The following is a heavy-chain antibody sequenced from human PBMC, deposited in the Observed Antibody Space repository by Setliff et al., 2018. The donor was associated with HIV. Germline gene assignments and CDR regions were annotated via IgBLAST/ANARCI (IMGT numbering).Heavy chain of an antibody. CDR3: AKDSAEYCSSPSCPIPNWFDP. D-gene: IGHD2-2*01. CDR2: IYAGGST. J-gene: IGHJ5*02. CDR1: GLTDTYNY. Sequence: GSLRLSCAASGLTDTYNYMSWVRQAPGKGLEWVSVIYAGGSTYYTDSVKGRFTISRDNSKNTLYLLMNSLRAEDTAVYYCAKDSAEYCSSPSCPIPNWFDPWGQGTLVTVSS. V-gene: IGHV3-53*01.